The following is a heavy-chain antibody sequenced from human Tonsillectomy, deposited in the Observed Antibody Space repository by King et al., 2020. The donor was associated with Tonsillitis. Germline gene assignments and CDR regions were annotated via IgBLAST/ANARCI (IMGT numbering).Heavy chain of an antibody. D-gene: IGHD6-19*01. J-gene: IGHJ4*02. Sequence: VQLVESGGGVVQPGRSLRLSCAASGFTFSSYGMHWVRQAPGKGLEWVAVISYDGSDKYFSDSLKGRFTISRDNSKNTLYLQMNSLRAEDTAVYYCAKEQWLVPVDYWGQGTLVTVSS. V-gene: IGHV3-30*18. CDR2: ISYDGSDK. CDR3: AKEQWLVPVDY. CDR1: GFTFSSYG.